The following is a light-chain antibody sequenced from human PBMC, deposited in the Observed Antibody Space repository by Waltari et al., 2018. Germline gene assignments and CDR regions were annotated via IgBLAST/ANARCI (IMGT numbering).Light chain of an antibody. CDR1: KVGSKS. CDR2: YDS. CDR3: QVWDSGRDQVV. V-gene: IGLV3-21*01. Sequence: SYELTQAPSVSVAPGKTATITCGGNKVGSKSVHWFQQKTVQAPVLVIYYDSDRPSGIPERFSGSNTGNTATLTISRVEAGDEADYYCQVWDSGRDQVVFGGGTKLAVL. J-gene: IGLJ2*01.